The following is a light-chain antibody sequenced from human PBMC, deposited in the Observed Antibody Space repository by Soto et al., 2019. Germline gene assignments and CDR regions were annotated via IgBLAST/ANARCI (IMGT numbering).Light chain of an antibody. J-gene: IGKJ4*01. CDR3: LSGHSRP. Sequence: DIQMTQSPSTLPASVGDRVTITCRASQSISNWLAWYQQKPGKAPKLLIYDASSLESGVPSRFSGSGSGTDFTLTISSLQPEDFATYFCLSGHSRPFGGGTKVDIK. CDR2: DAS. V-gene: IGKV1-5*01. CDR1: QSISNW.